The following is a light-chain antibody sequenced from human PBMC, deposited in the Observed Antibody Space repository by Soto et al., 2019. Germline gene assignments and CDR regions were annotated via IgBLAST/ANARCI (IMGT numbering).Light chain of an antibody. CDR1: NIGNKN. V-gene: IGLV3-21*02. CDR3: QVWDTATDHVV. Sequence: SYELTQPPSVSVAPGQTAMITCGGNNIGNKNVHWYQQRPGQAPVLVVYNDSDRPSGIPDRLSGSNSGNTATLTISKVEAGDEGDYYCQVWDTATDHVVFGGGTKLTVL. J-gene: IGLJ2*01. CDR2: NDS.